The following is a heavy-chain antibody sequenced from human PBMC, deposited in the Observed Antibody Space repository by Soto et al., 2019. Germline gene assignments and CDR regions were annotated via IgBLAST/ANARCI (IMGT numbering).Heavy chain of an antibody. CDR2: ISGSGGST. J-gene: IGHJ5*02. D-gene: IGHD3-22*01. Sequence: LRLSCAASGFTFSSYAMSWVRQAPGKGLEWVSAISGSGGSTYYADSVKGRFTISRDNSKNTLYLQMNSLRAEDTAVYYCAKEEPYYYDSSGDFDPWGQGTLVTVSS. V-gene: IGHV3-23*01. CDR3: AKEEPYYYDSSGDFDP. CDR1: GFTFSSYA.